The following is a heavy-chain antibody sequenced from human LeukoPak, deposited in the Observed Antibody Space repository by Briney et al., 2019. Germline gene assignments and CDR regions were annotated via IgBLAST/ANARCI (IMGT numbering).Heavy chain of an antibody. D-gene: IGHD6-25*01. CDR1: GYTFTGHY. CDR3: ARAGYWSSGGYFGY. J-gene: IGHJ4*02. CDR2: INPNTGDP. V-gene: IGHV1-2*06. Sequence: ASVKVSCKASGYTFTGHYMHWVRQAPGQGLEWMGRINPNTGDPDYALKFQGRVTMTRDTSISTAYMELSRLRSDDTAVYYCARAGYWSSGGYFGYWGQGTLVTVSS.